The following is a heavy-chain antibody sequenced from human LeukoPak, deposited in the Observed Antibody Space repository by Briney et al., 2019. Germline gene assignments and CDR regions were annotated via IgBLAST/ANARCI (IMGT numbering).Heavy chain of an antibody. Sequence: SETLSLTCTVSGGSFSSGSYYWSWIRQPPGKGLEWIGYIYYSGSTNYNPSLKSRVTISVDTSKNQFSLKLSSVTAADTAVYYCARASRAYDYVWGSYRYLDYWGXGTLVTVSS. CDR1: GGSFSSGSYY. CDR2: IYYSGST. CDR3: ARASRAYDYVWGSYRYLDY. J-gene: IGHJ4*02. D-gene: IGHD3-16*02. V-gene: IGHV4-61*01.